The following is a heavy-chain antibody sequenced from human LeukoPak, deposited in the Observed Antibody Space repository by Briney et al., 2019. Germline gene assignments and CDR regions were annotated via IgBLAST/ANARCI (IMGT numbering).Heavy chain of an antibody. Sequence: ESGPTLVKPSETLSLTCTVSGGSISSYYWSWIRQPPGKGLEWIGNIYYSGSTNYNPSLKSRVTISVDTSKNQFSLRLSSVTAADTAVYYCARREEVGATMYDYWGQGTLVTVSS. D-gene: IGHD1-26*01. CDR2: IYYSGST. CDR1: GGSISSYY. CDR3: ARREEVGATMYDY. V-gene: IGHV4-59*08. J-gene: IGHJ4*02.